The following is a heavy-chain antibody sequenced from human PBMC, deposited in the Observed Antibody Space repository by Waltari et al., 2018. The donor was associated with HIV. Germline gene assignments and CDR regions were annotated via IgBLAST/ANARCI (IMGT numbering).Heavy chain of an antibody. V-gene: IGHV1-18*01. CDR1: GYTFTRTC. CDR3: ARVGCSSASCYSGWFDP. J-gene: IGHJ5*02. D-gene: IGHD2-2*01. Sequence: QAQLAQSGAEVQKPGASVTVYCKDSGYTFTRTCIRWVRQAPGQGLEWLGWISAYNGNTNYAQKLQGRVTMTTDTSTSTAYMELRSLRSDDTAVYYCARVGCSSASCYSGWFDPWGQGTLVTVSS. CDR2: ISAYNGNT.